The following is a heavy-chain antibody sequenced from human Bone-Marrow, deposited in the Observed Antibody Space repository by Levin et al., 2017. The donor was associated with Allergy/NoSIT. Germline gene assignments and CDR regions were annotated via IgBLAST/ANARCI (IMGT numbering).Heavy chain of an antibody. CDR3: ARERDGRFFDY. J-gene: IGHJ4*02. D-gene: IGHD1-26*01. CDR1: GFFFSSYW. Sequence: GGSLRLSCAASGFFFSSYWMSWVRQAPGKGLEWVANINQGVSEKYYVDSVRGRFTISRDDAKNSLYLQMNSLRAEETAVYYCARERDGRFFDYWGQGILVTVSS. CDR2: INQGVSEK. V-gene: IGHV3-7*01.